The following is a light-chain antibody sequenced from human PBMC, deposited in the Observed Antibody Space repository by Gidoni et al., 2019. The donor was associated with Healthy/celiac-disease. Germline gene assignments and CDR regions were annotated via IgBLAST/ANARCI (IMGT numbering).Light chain of an antibody. CDR3: NSRDSSGNRL. J-gene: IGLJ2*01. Sequence: SSELTQDPAVSVALGQPVRITCQGDSLRSYYASWYQQKPGQAPVLVIYGKNNRPSGIPDRFSGSSSGNTASLTITGAQAEDEADYYCNSRDSSGNRLFGGGTKLTVL. CDR2: GKN. V-gene: IGLV3-19*01. CDR1: SLRSYY.